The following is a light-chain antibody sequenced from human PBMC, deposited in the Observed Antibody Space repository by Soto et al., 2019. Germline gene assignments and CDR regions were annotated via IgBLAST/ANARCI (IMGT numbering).Light chain of an antibody. Sequence: DIVMTQSPLSLPVTPGEPASISCRSSQSLLHSNGYNYLDWYLQKPGQSPQLLIYLGSNRASGVPDRFSGSGSATDFKLKISRVEAEDVGVNYCRQAHHTPKPFGPGTKGK. CDR2: LGS. CDR3: RQAHHTPKP. J-gene: IGKJ1*01. CDR1: QSLLHSNGYNY. V-gene: IGKV2-28*01.